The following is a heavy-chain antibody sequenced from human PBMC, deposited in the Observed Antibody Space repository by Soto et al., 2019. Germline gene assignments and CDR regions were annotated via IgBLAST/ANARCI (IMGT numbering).Heavy chain of an antibody. CDR1: GGSISSYY. J-gene: IGHJ4*02. Sequence: PSETLSLTCTVSGGSISSYYWSWIRQPAGKGLEWIGSIYTSGSTNYNPSLKSRVTMAEDTSKNQFSLKLSSVTAADTAVYYCARSQWAAAGFDYWGQGTLVTVSS. CDR3: ARSQWAAAGFDY. D-gene: IGHD6-13*01. CDR2: IYTSGST. V-gene: IGHV4-4*07.